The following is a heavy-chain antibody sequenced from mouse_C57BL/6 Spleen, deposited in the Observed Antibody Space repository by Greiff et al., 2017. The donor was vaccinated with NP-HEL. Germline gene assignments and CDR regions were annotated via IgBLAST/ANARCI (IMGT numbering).Heavy chain of an antibody. D-gene: IGHD1-1*01. Sequence: VQLQQSGAELVRPGASVKLSCTASGFNITDDYMHWVKQRPEQGLEWIGWIDPENGDTEYASKFQGKATITADTSSNTAYLQLSSLTSEDTAVYYCTTTLRDYAMDYWGQGTSVTVSS. CDR2: IDPENGDT. CDR3: TTTLRDYAMDY. J-gene: IGHJ4*01. V-gene: IGHV14-4*01. CDR1: GFNITDDY.